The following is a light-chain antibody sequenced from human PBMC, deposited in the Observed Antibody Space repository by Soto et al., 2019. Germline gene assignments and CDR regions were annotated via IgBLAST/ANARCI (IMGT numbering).Light chain of an antibody. CDR1: SGHSSYA. J-gene: IGLJ2*01. CDR2: LNSDGSH. V-gene: IGLV4-69*01. Sequence: QAVLTQSPSASASLGASVKLTCTLSSGHSSYAIAWHQQQPEKGPRYLMKLNSDGSHTKGDGIPDRFSGSSSGAERYLTISSLQSEDEADYYGQTWGTGIPVFGGGTKVTVL. CDR3: QTWGTGIPV.